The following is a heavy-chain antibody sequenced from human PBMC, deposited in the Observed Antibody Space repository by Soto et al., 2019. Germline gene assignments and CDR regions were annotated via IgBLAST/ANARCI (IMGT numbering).Heavy chain of an antibody. CDR2: ISYDGSNK. CDR1: GFTFSSYG. CDR3: AKDLNIVVVVAPLDY. D-gene: IGHD2-15*01. V-gene: IGHV3-30*18. Sequence: QVQLVESGGGVVQPGRSLRLSCAASGFTFSSYGMHWVRQAPGKGLERVAVISYDGSNKYYADSVKGRFTISRDNSKNTLYLQMNSLRAEDTAVYYCAKDLNIVVVVAPLDYWGQGTRVTVSS. J-gene: IGHJ4*02.